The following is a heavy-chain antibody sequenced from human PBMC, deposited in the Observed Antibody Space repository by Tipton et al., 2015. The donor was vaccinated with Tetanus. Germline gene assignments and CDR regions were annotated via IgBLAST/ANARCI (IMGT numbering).Heavy chain of an antibody. D-gene: IGHD2-2*01. V-gene: IGHV6-1*01. CDR1: GDRLSSDIAA. J-gene: IGHJ4*02. Sequence: QVQLVQSGAEVKPSQTLSVTCVISGDRLSSDIAAWYWIRQSPSGGLEWLGRTYYRSKWSNDYAVSVKSRVTITSDTSKNQFSLQLGSVTPEDTAVYYCARGYAGGAWDVWGQGNLVTVSS. CDR2: TYYRSKWSN. CDR3: ARGYAGGAWDV.